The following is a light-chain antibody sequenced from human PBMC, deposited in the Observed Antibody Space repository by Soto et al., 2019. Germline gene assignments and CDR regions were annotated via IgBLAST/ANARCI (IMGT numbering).Light chain of an antibody. CDR1: SSDVGSYNL. V-gene: IGLV2-23*02. CDR3: CSYAGSSTLVV. CDR2: EVS. Sequence: QSALTQPASVSGSPGQSITISCTGTSSDVGSYNLVSWYQQHPGKAPQLMIYEVSKRPSGVSNRFSGSKSGNTASLTISGLQAEDEAEYYCCSYAGSSTLVVFGGGTKLTVL. J-gene: IGLJ2*01.